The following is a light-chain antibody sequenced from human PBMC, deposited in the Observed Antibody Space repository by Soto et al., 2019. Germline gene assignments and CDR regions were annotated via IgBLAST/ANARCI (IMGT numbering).Light chain of an antibody. CDR2: SNN. CDR3: AAWDDSLNGPV. CDR1: SSNIGSNT. V-gene: IGLV1-44*01. Sequence: QSVLTQPPSASGTPGQRVTISCSGSSSNIGSNTVNWYQPLPGTAPKLLMYSNNQRPSGIPDLCSGSKSGTSAPLTISGLQSEDEDDYYWAAWDDSLNGPVFGGGTKLTVL. J-gene: IGLJ2*01.